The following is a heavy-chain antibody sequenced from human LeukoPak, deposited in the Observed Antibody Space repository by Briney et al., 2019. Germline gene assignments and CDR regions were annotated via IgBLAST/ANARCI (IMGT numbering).Heavy chain of an antibody. D-gene: IGHD6-13*01. CDR3: ARSSRGAAAGFDY. J-gene: IGHJ4*02. Sequence: SETLSLTCTVSGGSISSYYWSWIRQPPGKGLEWIGYIYYSGSTNYNPSLKSRVTISVDTSKNQFSLKLSSVTAADTAVYFCARSSRGAAAGFDYWGQGTLVTVSS. V-gene: IGHV4-59*08. CDR1: GGSISSYY. CDR2: IYYSGST.